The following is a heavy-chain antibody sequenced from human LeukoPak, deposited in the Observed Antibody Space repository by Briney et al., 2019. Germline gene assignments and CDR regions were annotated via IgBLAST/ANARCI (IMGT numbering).Heavy chain of an antibody. CDR3: ARVGGAPVY. CDR1: GGSISSGGYS. J-gene: IGHJ4*02. V-gene: IGHV4-30-2*01. Sequence: PSQTLSLTCAVSGGSISSGGYSWSWIRQPPGKGLEWIGYIYHSGSTYYNPSLKSRVTISVDTSKNQFSLKLSSVTAADTAVYYCARVGGAPVYWGQGTLVTVSS. D-gene: IGHD1-26*01. CDR2: IYHSGST.